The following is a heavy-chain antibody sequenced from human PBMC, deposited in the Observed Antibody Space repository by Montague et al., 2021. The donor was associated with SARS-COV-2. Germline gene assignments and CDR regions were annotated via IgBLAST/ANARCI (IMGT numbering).Heavy chain of an antibody. CDR3: AIGRRYSSTWYGAFDP. CDR2: SYYSGST. D-gene: IGHD6-13*01. CDR1: RGSISSGGNY. J-gene: IGHJ5*02. V-gene: IGHV4-31*03. Sequence: TLSLTCTVSRGSISSGGNYWSWIRQHPVQGLEWIGYSYYSGSTYYNPSLKSRVSISVDTSKNQFSLKLSSVTAADTAVYYCAIGRRYSSTWYGAFDPWGQGMQVTVSS.